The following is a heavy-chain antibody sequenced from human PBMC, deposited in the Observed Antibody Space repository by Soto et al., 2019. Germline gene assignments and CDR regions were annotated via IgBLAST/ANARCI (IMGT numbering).Heavy chain of an antibody. J-gene: IGHJ4*02. Sequence: EVQVLDSGGGLVQPGGSLRLSCAASGITFNNYAMNWVRQAPGKGLEWVATISGTGGSTYYADSVKGRFTISRDNSENTLYLQMNSLRVEDTAVYYCAKDRLGGNFDYWGQGTQVTVSS. CDR3: AKDRLGGNFDY. CDR1: GITFNNYA. V-gene: IGHV3-23*01. CDR2: ISGTGGST.